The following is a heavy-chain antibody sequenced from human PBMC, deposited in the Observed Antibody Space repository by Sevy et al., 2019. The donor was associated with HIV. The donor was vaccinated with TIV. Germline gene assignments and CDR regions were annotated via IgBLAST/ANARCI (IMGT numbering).Heavy chain of an antibody. Sequence: GGSLRLSCAASGFTFVDYTMHWVRQAPGKGLGWVSLISWDGGSTYYADSVKGRFTISRDNSKNSLYLQMNSLRTEDTALYYCAKDLIGSSWLGLGYYYYYGMDVWGQGTTVTVSS. V-gene: IGHV3-43*01. CDR2: ISWDGGST. J-gene: IGHJ6*02. D-gene: IGHD6-13*01. CDR3: AKDLIGSSWLGLGYYYYYGMDV. CDR1: GFTFVDYT.